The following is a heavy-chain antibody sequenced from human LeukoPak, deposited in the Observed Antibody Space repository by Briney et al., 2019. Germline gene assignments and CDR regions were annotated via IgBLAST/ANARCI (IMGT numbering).Heavy chain of an antibody. D-gene: IGHD5-12*01. Sequence: IHWVRQAPGQGLEWMGIINPSGGSTSYAQKFQGRVTMTRDTSTSTFYMELSSLRSEDTAVYYCARGGVYGPNYFDYWGQGTLVTVS. CDR3: ARGGVYGPNYFDY. V-gene: IGHV1-46*01. CDR2: INPSGGST. J-gene: IGHJ4*02.